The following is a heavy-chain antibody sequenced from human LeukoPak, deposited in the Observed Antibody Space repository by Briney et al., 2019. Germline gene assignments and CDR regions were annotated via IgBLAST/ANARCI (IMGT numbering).Heavy chain of an antibody. CDR2: IYIGGGT. J-gene: IGHJ4*02. Sequence: PGGSLRLSCAASGFTVNNNYMSWVRQAPGKGLEWVSVIYIGGGTYYAASVKGRFTISRDNSKNTLFVQMNSLRAEDTAVYYCAKDRVVTVTLYYFDYWGQGTLVTVSS. CDR1: GFTVNNNY. D-gene: IGHD4-17*01. CDR3: AKDRVVTVTLYYFDY. V-gene: IGHV3-53*05.